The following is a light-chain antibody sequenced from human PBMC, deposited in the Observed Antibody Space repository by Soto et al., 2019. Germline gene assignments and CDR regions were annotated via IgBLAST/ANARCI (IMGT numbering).Light chain of an antibody. Sequence: DIQMTQSPSSVSASLGDRFTITCRPSQVFTALLAWYQQKPGKAPNLLIHTASSLQSGVPSRFSGSGSGTDFTLTISSLQPEDFATYYCQQANSFPLTFGGGTKVEIK. J-gene: IGKJ4*01. CDR3: QQANSFPLT. CDR1: QVFTAL. V-gene: IGKV1-12*01. CDR2: TAS.